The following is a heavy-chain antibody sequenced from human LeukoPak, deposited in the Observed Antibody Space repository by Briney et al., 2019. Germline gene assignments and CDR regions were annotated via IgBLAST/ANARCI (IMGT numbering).Heavy chain of an antibody. CDR3: AKAGFRITFWEVIVQQRYYFDY. V-gene: IGHV3-23*01. J-gene: IGHJ4*02. CDR2: IRGSGGST. Sequence: PGGSLRLSCAASGFTFSSYSMSWVRQAPGKGLEWVSSIRGSGGSTYYADSVKGRFTISRDNSKNTLYLQMNSLRAGDTAVYFCAKAGFRITFWEVIVQQRYYFDYWGQGTLVTVSS. D-gene: IGHD3-16*02. CDR1: GFTFSSYS.